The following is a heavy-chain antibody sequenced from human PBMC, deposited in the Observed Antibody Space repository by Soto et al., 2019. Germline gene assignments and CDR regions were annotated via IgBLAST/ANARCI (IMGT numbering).Heavy chain of an antibody. J-gene: IGHJ4*02. V-gene: IGHV3-23*04. CDR1: GGTFSSYA. CDR3: AKGRLRFEY. CDR2: ISGSGGST. Sequence: VQLVQSGAEVKKPGSSVKVSCKASGGTFSSYAISWVRQAPGKGLEWVSAISGSGGSTYYADSVKGRFTISRDNSKNTLYLQMNSLRAEDTAVYYCAKGRLRFEYWGQGTLVTVSS. D-gene: IGHD3-16*01.